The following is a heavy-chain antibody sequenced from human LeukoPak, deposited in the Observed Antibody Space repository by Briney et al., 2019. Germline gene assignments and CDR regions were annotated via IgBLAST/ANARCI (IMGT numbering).Heavy chain of an antibody. CDR3: ARVRGNAFDI. V-gene: IGHV4-61*02. CDR1: GGSISSGSYY. Sequence: SETLSLTCTVSGGSISSGSYYWSWIRQPAGKGLEWIGRIYTSGSTNYNPSLKSRVTISVDTSKNQFSLKLSSVTAADTAVYYCARVRGNAFDIWGQGTMVTVSS. CDR2: IYTSGST. J-gene: IGHJ3*02. D-gene: IGHD3-10*01.